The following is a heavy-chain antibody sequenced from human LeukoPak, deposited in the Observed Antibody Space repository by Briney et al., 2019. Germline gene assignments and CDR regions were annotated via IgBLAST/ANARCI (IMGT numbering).Heavy chain of an antibody. Sequence: SETLSLTCTVSGGSISSSSYYWGWTRQPPGKGLEWLGSIYYSGSTYYNPSLKSRVTISVDTSKNQFSLKLSSVTAADTAVYYCARQSSGYRPYYFDYWGQGTLVTVSS. CDR1: GGSISSSSYY. CDR2: IYYSGST. D-gene: IGHD3-10*01. J-gene: IGHJ4*02. V-gene: IGHV4-39*01. CDR3: ARQSSGYRPYYFDY.